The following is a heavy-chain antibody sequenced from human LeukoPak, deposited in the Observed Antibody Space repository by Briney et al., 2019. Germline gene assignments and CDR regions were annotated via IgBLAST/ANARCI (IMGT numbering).Heavy chain of an antibody. D-gene: IGHD3-10*01. Sequence: KPSQTLSLTCAISGDSVSSNSAAWNRIRQSPSRGLEWLGRTYYRSKWYTEYAVSVKSRITINPDTSKNQFSLQLSSVNPEDTAVYYCARLGSGSNYWGQGTLVTVSS. V-gene: IGHV6-1*01. CDR1: GDSVSSNSAA. CDR3: ARLGSGSNY. CDR2: TYYRSKWYT. J-gene: IGHJ4*02.